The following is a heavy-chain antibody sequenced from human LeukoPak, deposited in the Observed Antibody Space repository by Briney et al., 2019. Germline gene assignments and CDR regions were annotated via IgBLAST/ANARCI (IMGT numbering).Heavy chain of an antibody. V-gene: IGHV1-69*13. CDR2: IIPIFGTA. Sequence: SVKVSCKASGGTFSSYVIGWVRQAPGQGLEWMGGIIPIFGTANYAQKFQGRVTITADESTSTAYMELSSLRSEDTAVYYCARDPPLEFDSSGFFDYWGQGTLVTVSS. CDR3: ARDPPLEFDSSGFFDY. J-gene: IGHJ4*02. CDR1: GGTFSSYV. D-gene: IGHD3-22*01.